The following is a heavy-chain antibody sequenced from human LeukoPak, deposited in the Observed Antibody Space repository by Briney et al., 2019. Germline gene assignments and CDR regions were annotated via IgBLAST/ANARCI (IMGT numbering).Heavy chain of an antibody. CDR1: GFTFSSYS. Sequence: GGSLRLSCAASGFTFSSYSMNWVRQAPGKGLEWVSYISSSSSTIYYADSVKGRFTISRDNAKNTLYLQMNSLRAEDTAVYYCAGVPSTILRASDIWGQGTMVTVSS. CDR2: ISSSSSTI. J-gene: IGHJ3*02. CDR3: AGVPSTILRASDI. D-gene: IGHD2-2*01. V-gene: IGHV3-48*01.